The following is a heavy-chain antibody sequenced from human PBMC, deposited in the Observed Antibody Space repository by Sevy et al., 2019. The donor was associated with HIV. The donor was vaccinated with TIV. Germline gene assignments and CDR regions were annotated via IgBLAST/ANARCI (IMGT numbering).Heavy chain of an antibody. CDR2: ITRNSYEAYGGTT. J-gene: IGHJ4*02. D-gene: IGHD5-12*01. V-gene: IGHV3-49*03. Sequence: GGSLRLSCTTSGFTFDDYAMSWFRQAPGEGLEWVAFITRNSYEAYGGTTEYAASVKGRFIISRDDSKSIAYLQMNSLKSEDTAVYYCARGLATADTPEYYFDYWGQGTLVTVSS. CDR1: GFTFDDYA. CDR3: ARGLATADTPEYYFDY.